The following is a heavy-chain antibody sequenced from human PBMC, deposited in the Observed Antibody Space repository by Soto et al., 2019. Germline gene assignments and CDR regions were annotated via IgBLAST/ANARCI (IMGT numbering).Heavy chain of an antibody. CDR2: INHSGST. D-gene: IGHD4-4*01. Sequence: SETLSLTCAVYGGSFSGYYWSWIRQPPGKGLEWIGEINHSGSTNYNPSLKSRVTISVDTSKNQFSLKLSSVTAADTAVYYCARGTTVRATYWGQGTLVTVS. CDR1: GGSFSGYY. J-gene: IGHJ4*02. V-gene: IGHV4-34*01. CDR3: ARGTTVRATY.